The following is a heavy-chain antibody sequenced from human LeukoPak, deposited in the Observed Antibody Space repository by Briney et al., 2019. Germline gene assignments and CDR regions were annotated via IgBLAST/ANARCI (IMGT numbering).Heavy chain of an antibody. CDR1: GGTFNSYA. D-gene: IGHD3-10*01. CDR2: IIPIFGTT. J-gene: IGHJ6*03. V-gene: IGHV1-69*06. Sequence: SVKVSCKASGGTFNSYAISWVRQAPGQGLEWMGGIIPIFGTTNYARKFRGRVTLTADKSTRTAYMELSSLRAEDTAVYYCARGKTGSYYSRSYYMDVWGKGTTVTISS. CDR3: ARGKTGSYYSRSYYMDV.